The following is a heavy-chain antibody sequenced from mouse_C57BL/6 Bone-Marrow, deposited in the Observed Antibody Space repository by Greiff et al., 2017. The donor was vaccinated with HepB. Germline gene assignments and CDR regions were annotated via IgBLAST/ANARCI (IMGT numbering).Heavy chain of an antibody. V-gene: IGHV1-18*01. CDR3: ARGWLGWYFDV. CDR2: INPNNGGT. CDR1: GYTFTDYN. J-gene: IGHJ1*03. D-gene: IGHD3-1*01. Sequence: VQLQQSGPELVKPGASVKIPCKASGYTFTDYNMDWVKQSHGKSLEWIGDINPNNGGTIYNQKFKGKATLTVDKSSSTAYMELRSLTSEDTAVYYCARGWLGWYFDVWGTGTTVTVSS.